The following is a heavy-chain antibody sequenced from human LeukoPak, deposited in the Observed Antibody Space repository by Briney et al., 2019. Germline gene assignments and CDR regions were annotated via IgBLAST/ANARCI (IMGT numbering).Heavy chain of an antibody. V-gene: IGHV3-7*04. Sequence: PGGSLRLSCSASGFTFSSYPMIWVRQGPGKGLEWVANIRHDGSTKYYVDSVKGRFTISRDNTKNSVFLLMNSLRADDTAVYYCARESWYIDYWGQGTPVTVSS. J-gene: IGHJ4*02. CDR1: GFTFSSYP. D-gene: IGHD1-14*01. CDR3: ARESWYIDY. CDR2: IRHDGSTK.